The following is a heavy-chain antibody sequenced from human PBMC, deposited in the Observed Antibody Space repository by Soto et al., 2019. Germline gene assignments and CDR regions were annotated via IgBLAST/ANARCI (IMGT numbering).Heavy chain of an antibody. CDR1: GFTFRSYA. V-gene: IGHV3-30-3*01. CDR3: ARDVLRFLEWPFDY. Sequence: GGSQRLSCTASGFTFRSYAMHWVRQAPGKGLEWVAVISYDGNNKYYADSVKGRFTISRDNSKNTLYLQMNSLRAEDTAVYYCARDVLRFLEWPFDYWGQGTLVTVSS. D-gene: IGHD3-3*01. J-gene: IGHJ4*02. CDR2: ISYDGNNK.